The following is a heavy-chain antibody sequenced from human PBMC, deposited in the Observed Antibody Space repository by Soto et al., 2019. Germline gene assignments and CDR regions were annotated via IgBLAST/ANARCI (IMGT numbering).Heavy chain of an antibody. CDR2: ISSSSSYT. CDR3: ARPLWFGESHDAFDI. J-gene: IGHJ3*02. Sequence: GGSLRLSCAASGFTFSDYYMSWIRQAPGKGLEWVSYISSSSSYTNYADSVKGRFTISRDNAKNSLYLQMNSLRAEDTAVYYCARPLWFGESHDAFDIWGQGTMVTVSS. CDR1: GFTFSDYY. D-gene: IGHD3-10*01. V-gene: IGHV3-11*06.